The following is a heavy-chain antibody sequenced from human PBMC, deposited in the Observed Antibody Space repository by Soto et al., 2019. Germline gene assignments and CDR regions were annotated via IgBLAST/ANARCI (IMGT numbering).Heavy chain of an antibody. CDR3: AREGGYDFDY. CDR1: GYSFTSYG. Sequence: QAQLVQSGAEVKRPGASVKVPCKASGYSFTSYGISWVRQAPGQGLEWMGWIGTYNGNTNYAQKLQGRITMTADTSTSTAYMELRSLRSDDTAVYFCAREGGYDFDYWGQGTLVAVSS. CDR2: IGTYNGNT. J-gene: IGHJ4*02. D-gene: IGHD5-12*01. V-gene: IGHV1-18*01.